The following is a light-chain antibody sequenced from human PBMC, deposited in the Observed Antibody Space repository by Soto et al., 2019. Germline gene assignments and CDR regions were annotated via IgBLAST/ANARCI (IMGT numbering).Light chain of an antibody. CDR2: GAS. J-gene: IGKJ1*01. CDR3: QQLRT. CDR1: QSVSSN. V-gene: IGKV3-15*01. Sequence: IVMTQSQAHLSLSHWERATLSCRASQSVSSNLAWYQQKNGQAPRLLIYGASTRATGIPARFSGSGSGTELTLTISSLQSEDFAVYYCQQLRTFGKGNKVDIK.